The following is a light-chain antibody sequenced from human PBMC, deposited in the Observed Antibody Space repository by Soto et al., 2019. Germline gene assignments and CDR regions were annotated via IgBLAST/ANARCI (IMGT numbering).Light chain of an antibody. J-gene: IGLJ2*01. CDR1: SSDVGGYNF. CDR2: DVS. Sequence: QSVLTQPASVSGSPGQSITISCTGTSSDVGGYNFVSWYQQHPGKAPQLMIYDVSNRPSGVSNRFSGSKSGNTASLTISGLQTEDEADYYCSSYTSSSTGVVFGGGTKLTVL. V-gene: IGLV2-14*01. CDR3: SSYTSSSTGVV.